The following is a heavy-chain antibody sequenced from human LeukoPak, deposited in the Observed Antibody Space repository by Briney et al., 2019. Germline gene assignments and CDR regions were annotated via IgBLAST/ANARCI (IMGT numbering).Heavy chain of an antibody. CDR1: GFTFSGSA. Sequence: TGGSLKLSCAASGFTFSGSAMHWVRQASVKGLEWVGRIRSKANSYATAYAASVKGRFTISRDDSKNTAYLQMNSLKTEDTAVYYCTSSYYWNYDAFDIWGQGTMVTVSS. CDR3: TSSYYWNYDAFDI. V-gene: IGHV3-73*01. D-gene: IGHD1-7*01. CDR2: IRSKANSYAT. J-gene: IGHJ3*02.